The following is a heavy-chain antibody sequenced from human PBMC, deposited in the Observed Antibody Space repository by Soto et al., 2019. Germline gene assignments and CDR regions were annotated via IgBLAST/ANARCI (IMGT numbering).Heavy chain of an antibody. CDR3: ARDGGSGWYEFDY. J-gene: IGHJ4*02. CDR2: IWYDGSNK. V-gene: IGHV3-33*01. Sequence: GGSLRLSCAASGFTFSSYGMHWVRQAPGKGLEWVAVIWYDGSNKYYADSVKGRFTISRDNSKNTLYLQMNSLRAEDTAVYYCARDGGSGWYEFDYWGQGTLVTVSS. D-gene: IGHD6-19*01. CDR1: GFTFSSYG.